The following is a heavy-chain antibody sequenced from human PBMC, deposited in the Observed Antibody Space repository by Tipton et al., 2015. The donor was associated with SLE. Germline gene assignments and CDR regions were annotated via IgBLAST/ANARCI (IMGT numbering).Heavy chain of an antibody. Sequence: SLRLSCVASGFTFSSYGMHWVRQAPGKGLEWVAVIWYDGRNNYYADSVKGRFTISRDNSKNTLYLQMNSLRAEDTAVYYCAKDQETCTCGSCSPLYYFDYCGQGTLVSVSS. CDR1: GFTFSSYG. V-gene: IGHV3-33*06. CDR3: AKDQETCTCGSCSPLYYFDY. D-gene: IGHD2-8*02. J-gene: IGHJ4*02. CDR2: IWYDGRNN.